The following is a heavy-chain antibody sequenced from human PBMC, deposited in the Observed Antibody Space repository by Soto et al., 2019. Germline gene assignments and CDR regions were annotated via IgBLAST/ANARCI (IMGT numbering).Heavy chain of an antibody. CDR1: GFTFNTYG. CDR2: IWYDGSNK. V-gene: IGHV3-33*08. Sequence: GGSLRLSCTTSGFTFNTYGMYWVRQAPGKGLEWVAIIWYDGSNKYYGDSVKGRFTISRDNSKNTLYLQMNSLRAEDTALYYCARAYDSSCYHPGSFDYWGQGTLVTVSS. CDR3: ARAYDSSCYHPGSFDY. J-gene: IGHJ4*02. D-gene: IGHD3-22*01.